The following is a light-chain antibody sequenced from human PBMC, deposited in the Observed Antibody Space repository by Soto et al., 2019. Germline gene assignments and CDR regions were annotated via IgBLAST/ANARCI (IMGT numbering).Light chain of an antibody. CDR2: GNS. V-gene: IGLV1-40*01. Sequence: QSVLTQPPSVSGAPGQRVTISCTGSSSNIGAGYDVHWYQQLPGTAPKLLISGNSNRPSGVPDRFSASKSGTTASLAITGLQTEDEADYYCQSFDSALLAYVFGTGTKLTVL. CDR1: SSNIGAGYD. CDR3: QSFDSALLAYV. J-gene: IGLJ1*01.